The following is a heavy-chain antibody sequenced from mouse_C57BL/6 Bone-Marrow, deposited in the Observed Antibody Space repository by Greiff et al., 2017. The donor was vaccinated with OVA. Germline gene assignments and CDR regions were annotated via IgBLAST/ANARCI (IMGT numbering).Heavy chain of an antibody. D-gene: IGHD2-4*01. CDR2: IHPNSGST. Sequence: VQLQQPGAELVKPGASVKLSCKASGYTFTSYWMHWVKQRPGQGLEWIGMIHPNSGSTNYNEKFKSKATLTVDKSSSTAYMQLGSLTSEDSAVYDCAREEGHYDYGRSYWYFDVWGTGTTVTVSS. CDR1: GYTFTSYW. V-gene: IGHV1-64*01. CDR3: AREEGHYDYGRSYWYFDV. J-gene: IGHJ1*03.